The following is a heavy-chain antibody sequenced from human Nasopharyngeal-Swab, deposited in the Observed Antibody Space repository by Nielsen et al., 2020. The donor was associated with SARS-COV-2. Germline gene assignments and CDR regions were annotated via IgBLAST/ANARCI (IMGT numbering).Heavy chain of an antibody. V-gene: IGHV3-21*01. J-gene: IGHJ4*02. Sequence: GESLKISCATSEFTFSNYGMNWVRQAPGKGLEWGSSINSFSTYIYYADSVKSRINFSRDNAKNSLFLQLSSLRVEDSAVYYCARMADSSGWYVDYWGQGTLVTVSS. CDR1: EFTFSNYG. CDR2: INSFSTYI. CDR3: ARMADSSGWYVDY. D-gene: IGHD6-19*01.